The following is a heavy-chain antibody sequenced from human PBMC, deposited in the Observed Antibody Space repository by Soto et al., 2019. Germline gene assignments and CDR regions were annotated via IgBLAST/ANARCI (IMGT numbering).Heavy chain of an antibody. Sequence: GGSLRLSCAASGFTFSGSAMHWVRQASGKGLEWVGRIRSKANSYATAYAASVKGRFTISRDDSKNTAYLQMNSLKTEDTAVYYCTSRTSHYYDSSGLDAFDIWGKGTMATDSS. CDR3: TSRTSHYYDSSGLDAFDI. V-gene: IGHV3-73*01. D-gene: IGHD3-22*01. CDR1: GFTFSGSA. J-gene: IGHJ3*02. CDR2: IRSKANSYAT.